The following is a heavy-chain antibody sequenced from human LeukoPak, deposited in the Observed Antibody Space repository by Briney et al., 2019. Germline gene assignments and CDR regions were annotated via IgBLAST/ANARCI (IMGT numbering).Heavy chain of an antibody. CDR1: GYTLTELS. D-gene: IGHD2-8*01. Sequence: ASVKVSCKVSGYTLTELSMHWVRQAPGKGLEWMGGFDPEDGETIYAQKFQGRVTMTEDTSTDTAYMELSSLRSEDTAVYYCATRPPYCTNGVCGYYYYYGMDVWVQETTVTV. V-gene: IGHV1-24*01. CDR2: FDPEDGET. J-gene: IGHJ6*02. CDR3: ATRPPYCTNGVCGYYYYYGMDV.